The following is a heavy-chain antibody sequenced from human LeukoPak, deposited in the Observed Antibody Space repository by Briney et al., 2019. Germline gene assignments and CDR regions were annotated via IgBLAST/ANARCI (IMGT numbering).Heavy chain of an antibody. Sequence: PSETLSLTCTVSGGSISSGGYYWSWIRQHPGKGLEWIGYIYYSGSTYYNPSLKSRVTISVDTSKNQFSLKLSSVTAADTAVYYCARDRYCSGGGCYGVIGAFDIWGQGTMVTVSS. CDR2: IYYSGST. J-gene: IGHJ3*02. D-gene: IGHD2-15*01. CDR3: ARDRYCSGGGCYGVIGAFDI. CDR1: GGSISSGGYY. V-gene: IGHV4-31*03.